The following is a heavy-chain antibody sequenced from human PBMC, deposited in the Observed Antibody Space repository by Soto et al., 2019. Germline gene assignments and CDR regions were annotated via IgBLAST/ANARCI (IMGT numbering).Heavy chain of an antibody. D-gene: IGHD2-8*02. Sequence: QVQLQQWGAGLLKPSENLSLTCAVYGGSFSGYSWTWIRQPPGTGLELIGEIKQNGSTNDNPSLKSRVTISVDTSKNQFSLKLTSVTAADTAVYYCARDKITGLFDYWGQGTLVTVSS. CDR1: GGSFSGYS. V-gene: IGHV4-34*01. J-gene: IGHJ4*02. CDR3: ARDKITGLFDY. CDR2: IKQNGST.